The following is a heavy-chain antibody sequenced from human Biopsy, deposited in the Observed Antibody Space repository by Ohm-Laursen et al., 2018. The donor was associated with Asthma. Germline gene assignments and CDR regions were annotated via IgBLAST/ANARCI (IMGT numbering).Heavy chain of an antibody. V-gene: IGHV3-53*01. CDR3: ARGDSSNWSHYYFDY. CDR1: GFAVSRDY. D-gene: IGHD3-22*01. CDR2: IYSGGTS. Sequence: SLRLSCTASGFAVSRDYMFWVRQAPGKRLEWVSVIYSGGTSHTADSVRGRFTISRDYSKNTLYLQMHSLRAEDTAVYYCARGDSSNWSHYYFDYWGQGTLVTVSS. J-gene: IGHJ4*02.